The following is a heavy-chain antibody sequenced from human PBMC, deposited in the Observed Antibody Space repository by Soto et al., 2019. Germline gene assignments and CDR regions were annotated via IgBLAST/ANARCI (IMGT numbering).Heavy chain of an antibody. Sequence: QRLSCAASGFTFSSYSMNWVRQAPGKGLEWVSSISSSSSYIYYADSVKGRFTISRDNAKNSLYLQMNSLRAEDTAVYYCARKSTRVYYYYGMDVWGRGTTFTVSS. CDR1: GFTFSSYS. J-gene: IGHJ6*02. V-gene: IGHV3-21*01. CDR3: ARKSTRVYYYYGMDV. D-gene: IGHD2-2*01. CDR2: ISSSSSYI.